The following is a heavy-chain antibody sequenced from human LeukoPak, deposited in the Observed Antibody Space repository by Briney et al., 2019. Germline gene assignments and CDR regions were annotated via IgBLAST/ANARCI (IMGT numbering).Heavy chain of an antibody. CDR1: GFTFSSYS. V-gene: IGHV3-21*01. CDR2: ISSSSSYI. Sequence: GGSLRLSCAASGFTFSSYSMNWVRQAPGKGLEWVSSISSSSSYIYYADSVKGRFTISRDNAKNSLFLQMNSLRAEDTAVYYCARCGWFGDSPFDIWGQGTMVTVSS. CDR3: ARCGWFGDSPFDI. D-gene: IGHD3-10*01. J-gene: IGHJ3*02.